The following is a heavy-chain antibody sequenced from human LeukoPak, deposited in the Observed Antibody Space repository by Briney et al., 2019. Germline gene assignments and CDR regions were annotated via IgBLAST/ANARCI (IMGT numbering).Heavy chain of an antibody. J-gene: IGHJ6*02. CDR1: GFTFSSYG. CDR3: ARDVVVGTHYGMDV. D-gene: IGHD2-21*01. V-gene: IGHV3-33*01. CDR2: IWYDGSNK. Sequence: GGSLRLSCTASGFTFSSYGMHWVRQAPGKRLEWVANIWYDGSNKYYAGSVKGRFTISRDNSKNTLYLQVNSLRVEDTAVYYCARDVVVGTHYGMDVWGQGTTVTVSS.